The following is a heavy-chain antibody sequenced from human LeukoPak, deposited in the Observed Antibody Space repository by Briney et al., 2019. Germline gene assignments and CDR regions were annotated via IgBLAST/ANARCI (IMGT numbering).Heavy chain of an antibody. V-gene: IGHV3-48*04. CDR3: ARGVDYAEDY. Sequence: GGSLRLSCAASGFTFSSYSMNWVRQAPGKGLEWISYIGRSSNTIYYADSVKGRFTISRDNARNSLYLQMNRLRPGDTAMYYCARGVDYAEDYWGQGTLVTVSS. D-gene: IGHD4-17*01. J-gene: IGHJ4*02. CDR2: IGRSSNTI. CDR1: GFTFSSYS.